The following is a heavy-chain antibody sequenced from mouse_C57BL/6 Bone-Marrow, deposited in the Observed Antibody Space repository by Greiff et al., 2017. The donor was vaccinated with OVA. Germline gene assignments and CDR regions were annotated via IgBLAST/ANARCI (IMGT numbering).Heavy chain of an antibody. J-gene: IGHJ4*01. CDR1: GYTFTDYN. CDR2: INPNNGGT. CDR3: ARRGSSYCYAMDY. D-gene: IGHD1-1*01. V-gene: IGHV1-18*01. Sequence: EVQLQQSGPELVKPGASVKIPCKASGYTFTDYNMDWVKQSHGKSLEWIGDINPNNGGTIYNQKFKGKATLTVDKSSSTAYMELRSLTSGDTAVYYCARRGSSYCYAMDYWGQGTSVTVSS.